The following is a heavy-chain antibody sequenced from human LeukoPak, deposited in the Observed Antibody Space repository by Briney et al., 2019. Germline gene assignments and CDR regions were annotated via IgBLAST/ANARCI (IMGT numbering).Heavy chain of an antibody. Sequence: PSETLSLTCSVSGDSITGYYWGWIRQPPGKGLEWIGNIYYTGNTYYNSSLKSRVTISVDTSKNQFSLKLSSVTAADTAVYYCARHRLYTYYYGSGSYRYWGQGTLVTVSS. CDR1: GDSITGYY. V-gene: IGHV4-39*01. J-gene: IGHJ4*02. CDR3: ARHRLYTYYYGSGSYRY. CDR2: IYYTGNT. D-gene: IGHD3-10*01.